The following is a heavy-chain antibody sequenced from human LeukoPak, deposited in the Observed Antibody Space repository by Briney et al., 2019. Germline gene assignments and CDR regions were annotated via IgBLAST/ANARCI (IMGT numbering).Heavy chain of an antibody. CDR1: GLTFDNYA. J-gene: IGHJ4*02. Sequence: PGGSLRLSCAASGLTFDNYAMSWVRQDRGKGLEWVSTISGSGTSTYYADSVKGRFTISRINSKNTLYLQMNSLRAEDTAIYYCAATPVLSKFDSWGQGTLVTVSS. V-gene: IGHV3-23*01. D-gene: IGHD4/OR15-4a*01. CDR2: ISGSGTST. CDR3: AATPVLSKFDS.